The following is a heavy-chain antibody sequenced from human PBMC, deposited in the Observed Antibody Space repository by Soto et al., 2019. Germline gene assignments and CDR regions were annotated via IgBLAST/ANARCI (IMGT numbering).Heavy chain of an antibody. CDR2: IDASGTTV. Sequence: EVQIVESGGRLVQPGGSLRLSCDASMCSISAYAMFWVRQAPGKGLDWIAEIDASGTTVYYADAVKGRFAISRENNKNVLCLKRDNVSFEDTAVYYCAVFVVYIGSDISTAVDFWGQGTLVTVSS. V-gene: IGHV3-48*03. D-gene: IGHD3-10*02. CDR3: AVFVVYIGSDISTAVDF. CDR1: MCSISAYA. J-gene: IGHJ3*01.